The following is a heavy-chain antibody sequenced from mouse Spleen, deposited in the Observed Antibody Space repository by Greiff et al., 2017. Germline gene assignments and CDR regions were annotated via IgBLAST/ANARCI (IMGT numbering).Heavy chain of an antibody. CDR3: AKGDGYYVGFFDY. D-gene: IGHD2-3*01. J-gene: IGHJ2*01. V-gene: IGHV3-8*01. CDR1: GYSITSDY. CDR2: ISYSGST. Sequence: EVKLMESGPGLAKPSQTLSLTCSVTGYSITSDYWTWIRKFPGNKLEYMGYISYSGSTYYNPSLKSRISITRDTSKNQYFLQLNSVTTEDTATYYCAKGDGYYVGFFDYWGQGTTLTVSS.